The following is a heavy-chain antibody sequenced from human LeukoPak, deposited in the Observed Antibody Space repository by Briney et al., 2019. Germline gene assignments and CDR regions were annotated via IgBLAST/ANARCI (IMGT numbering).Heavy chain of an antibody. CDR3: AREGTPGSYDY. V-gene: IGHV3-23*01. Sequence: GGSLRLSCAASGFAFGSYGMSWVRQAPGKGLEWVAAISASGSNPHYSDSVKGRFLISRDNSKNTLYLQMNSLRAEDTAVYYCAREGTPGSYDYWGQGTLVTVSS. D-gene: IGHD3-9*01. CDR2: ISASGSNP. CDR1: GFAFGSYG. J-gene: IGHJ4*02.